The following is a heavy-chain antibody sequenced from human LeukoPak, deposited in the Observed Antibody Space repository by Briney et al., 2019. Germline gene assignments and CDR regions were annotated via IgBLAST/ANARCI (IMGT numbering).Heavy chain of an antibody. J-gene: IGHJ4*02. CDR3: ARHREAATPGDY. V-gene: IGHV4-59*08. D-gene: IGHD2-15*01. Sequence: SETLPLTCTVSGGSISSYYWSWIRQPPGKGLEWIGYIYYSGSTNYNPSLKSRVTISVDTSKNQFSLKLSSVTAADTAVYYCARHREAATPGDYWGQGTLVTVSS. CDR1: GGSISSYY. CDR2: IYYSGST.